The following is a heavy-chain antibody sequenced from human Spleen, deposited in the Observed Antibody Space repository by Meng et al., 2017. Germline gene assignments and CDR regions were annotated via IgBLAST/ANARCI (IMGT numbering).Heavy chain of an antibody. CDR1: GGSISSYY. Sequence: ETLSLTCTVSGGSISSYYWSWIRQPPGKGLEWIGYIYYSGSTNYNPSLKSRVTISVDTSKNQFSLKPSSVTAADTAVYYCAGTMIVVTGAFDIWGQGTMVTVSS. CDR3: AGTMIVVTGAFDI. V-gene: IGHV4-59*01. D-gene: IGHD3-22*01. CDR2: IYYSGST. J-gene: IGHJ3*02.